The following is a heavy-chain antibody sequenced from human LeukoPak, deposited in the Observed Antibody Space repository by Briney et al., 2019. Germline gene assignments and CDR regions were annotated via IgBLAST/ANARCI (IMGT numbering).Heavy chain of an antibody. CDR3: AGVARSHYYYESSGYYPDQN. CDR1: GVRFSSYA. J-gene: IGHJ4*02. D-gene: IGHD3-22*01. CDR2: ISGSVGNT. Sequence: SLGSLRLSPAASGVRFSSYAMSWVRQAPGRGLEWRLGISGSVGNTNNADSVKGRFTISRDNANNTLYLQMNSLRAEDTAVYYGAGVARSHYYYESSGYYPDQNWGQGTLVTVSS. V-gene: IGHV3-23*01.